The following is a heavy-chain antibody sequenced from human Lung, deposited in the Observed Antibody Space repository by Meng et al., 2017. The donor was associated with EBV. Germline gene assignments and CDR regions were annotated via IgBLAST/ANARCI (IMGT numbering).Heavy chain of an antibody. V-gene: IGHV1-18*01. CDR2: ISAYNGNT. CDR3: AREIVVVPAALNWFDP. D-gene: IGHD2-2*01. CDR1: GDTFTNYG. J-gene: IGHJ5*02. Sequence: QAQLGQAGGEVKKPGASLKVSCKASGDTFTNYGITWVRQAPGQGLEWMGWISAYNGNTNYAQTLQGRVTMTTDTSTSTAYMELRSLRSDDTAVYYCAREIVVVPAALNWFDPWGQGTLVTVSS.